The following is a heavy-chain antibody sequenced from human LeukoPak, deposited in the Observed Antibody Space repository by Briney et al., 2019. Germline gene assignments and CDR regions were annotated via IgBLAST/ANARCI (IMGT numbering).Heavy chain of an antibody. V-gene: IGHV3-23*05. J-gene: IGHJ4*02. D-gene: IGHD4-17*01. CDR3: XXPGYGDYVLSFDY. CDR1: GFTFSSYA. CDR2: IDKSGGST. Sequence: GGSLRLSCAASGFTFSSYAMNWVRQAPGKGLEWVSGIDKSGGSTYYAASVKGRFTISRDNSKNTLHLQMNSLRAEDTALYYXXXPGYGDYVLSFDYWGQGILVTVSS.